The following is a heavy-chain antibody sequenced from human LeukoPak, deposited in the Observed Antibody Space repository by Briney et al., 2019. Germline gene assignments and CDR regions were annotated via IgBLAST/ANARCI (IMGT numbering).Heavy chain of an antibody. D-gene: IGHD2-15*01. Sequence: ASVKVSCKASGYTFTGYYMHWVRQAPGQGLEWMGWINPNSGGTNYAQKFQGRVTMTRDTSISTAYMELSRLRSDDTAVYYCARDGRYCSDGSCYEAFDIWGQGTMVTVSS. CDR3: ARDGRYCSDGSCYEAFDI. CDR1: GYTFTGYY. J-gene: IGHJ3*02. CDR2: INPNSGGT. V-gene: IGHV1-2*02.